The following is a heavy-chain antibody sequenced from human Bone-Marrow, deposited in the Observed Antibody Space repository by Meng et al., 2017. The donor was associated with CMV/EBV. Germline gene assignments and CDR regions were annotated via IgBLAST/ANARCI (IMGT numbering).Heavy chain of an antibody. D-gene: IGHD4-23*01. CDR3: ATYTVANAYFDY. V-gene: IGHV4-39*07. J-gene: IGHJ4*02. CDR2: IYYSGRT. CDR1: GDSISSSGYY. Sequence: GSLRLSCTVSGDSISSSGYYWGWIRQPPGKGLEWIGCIYYSGRTYYNPSLKSRVTTSVDTSKNQFSLKLNSVTAADTAVYYCATYTVANAYFDYWGQGTLVTVSS.